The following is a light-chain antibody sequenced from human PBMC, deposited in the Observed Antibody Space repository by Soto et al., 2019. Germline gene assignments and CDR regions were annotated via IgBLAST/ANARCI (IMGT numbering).Light chain of an antibody. CDR3: SSFAGSGTLVV. CDR1: KTDIGNYNL. CDR2: EDT. J-gene: IGLJ2*01. V-gene: IGLV2-23*01. Sequence: QSALTQPASVSGSPGQSITISCIGTKTDIGNYNLVSWYQRHPDKAPKLIIYEDTKRPSWISNRFSASKSGTTASLTISGLLAEDEADYHCSSFAGSGTLVVFGGGTKVTVL.